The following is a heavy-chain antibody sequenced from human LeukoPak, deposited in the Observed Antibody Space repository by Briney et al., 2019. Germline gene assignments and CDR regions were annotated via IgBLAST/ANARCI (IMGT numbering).Heavy chain of an antibody. J-gene: IGHJ4*02. CDR2: ISDRSTYI. CDR1: GFTFTTYN. V-gene: IGHV3-21*01. D-gene: IGHD3-10*01. CDR3: AKDSDYYGSGSSVDY. Sequence: PGGSLRLSCAASGFTFTTYNMNWVRQAPGKGLEWVSSISDRSTYIYYADSVKGRFTISRDNAKNSLYLQMNSLRDEDTAVYYCAKDSDYYGSGSSVDYWGQGTLVTVSS.